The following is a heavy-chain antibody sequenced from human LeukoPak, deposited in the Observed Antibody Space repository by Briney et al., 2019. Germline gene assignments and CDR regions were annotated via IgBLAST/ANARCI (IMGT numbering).Heavy chain of an antibody. CDR2: IYYSGST. Sequence: SQTLSLTCTVSGGSISSGDYYWSWIRQPPGKGLEWIGYIYYSGSTYYNPSLKSRVTISVDTSKNQFSLKLSSVTAADTAVYYCAREEARGGSPRFDYWGQGTLVTVYS. CDR3: AREEARGGSPRFDY. J-gene: IGHJ4*02. CDR1: GGSISSGDYY. D-gene: IGHD1-26*01. V-gene: IGHV4-30-4*01.